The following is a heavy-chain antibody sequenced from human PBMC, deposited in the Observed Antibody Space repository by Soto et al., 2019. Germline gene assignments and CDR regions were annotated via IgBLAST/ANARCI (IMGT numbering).Heavy chain of an antibody. CDR2: ISAYNGAT. CDR3: ARGGGLSVHGMDV. D-gene: IGHD3-16*01. V-gene: IGHV1-18*01. CDR1: GYTFAHYA. Sequence: VRLVQSGAEVKKPGASVKVSCKASGYTFAHYAITWVRQDPGQGLEWMGWISAYNGATNYAQKLQGRVTMTTDTSTSTAYMELRSLGSDDRAVYYCARGGGLSVHGMDVWGQGTTVTVSS. J-gene: IGHJ6*02.